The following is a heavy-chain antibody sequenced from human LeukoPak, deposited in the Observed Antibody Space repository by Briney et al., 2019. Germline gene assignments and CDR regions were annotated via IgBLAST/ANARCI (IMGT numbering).Heavy chain of an antibody. Sequence: GESLKISCKGSGYSFTSYWIGWVRQMPGKGLEWMGRIDPSDSYTNYSPSFQGHVTISADKSISTAYLQWSSLKASDTAMYYCARGDLDGYNLYYFDYWGQGTLVTVSS. V-gene: IGHV5-10-1*01. CDR1: GYSFTSYW. J-gene: IGHJ4*02. D-gene: IGHD5-24*01. CDR2: IDPSDSYT. CDR3: ARGDLDGYNLYYFDY.